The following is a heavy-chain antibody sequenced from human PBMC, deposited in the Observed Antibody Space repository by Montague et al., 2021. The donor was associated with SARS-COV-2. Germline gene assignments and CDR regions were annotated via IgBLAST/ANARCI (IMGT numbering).Heavy chain of an antibody. V-gene: IGHV4-39*07. J-gene: IGHJ6*02. Sequence: SETLSLTCTVSGGSISSSTYYWGWIRQPPGKGLEWIGSMYYSGSTYYNPPLKSRVPISVDTSKNQFSLKLSSVTSADTAVSYCARVGRQQLGRVSGMDVWGQGTTVTVSS. CDR2: MYYSGST. CDR3: ARVGRQQLGRVSGMDV. CDR1: GGSISSSTYY. D-gene: IGHD6-13*01.